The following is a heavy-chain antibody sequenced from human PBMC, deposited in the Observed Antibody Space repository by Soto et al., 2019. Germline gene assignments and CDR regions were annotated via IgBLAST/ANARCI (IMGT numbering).Heavy chain of an antibody. D-gene: IGHD2-21*01. CDR2: IFYSGST. CDR3: ARQPTTGDTDLWFDP. J-gene: IGHJ5*02. Sequence: XXTLSLPFSVSGGSISTSRSDWAFIRQPPGKGLEWLANIFYSGSTFYNPSLASRVSVSVDTSKNEFSLKLGSVTEADTAVYYCARQPTTGDTDLWFDPWGQGTLVTVS. CDR1: GGSISTSRSD. V-gene: IGHV4-39*01.